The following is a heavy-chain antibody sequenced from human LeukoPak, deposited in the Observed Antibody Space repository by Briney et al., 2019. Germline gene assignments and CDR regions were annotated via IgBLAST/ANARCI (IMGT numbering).Heavy chain of an antibody. CDR1: GFTISSHG. J-gene: IGHJ4*02. V-gene: IGHV3-30*02. Sequence: GGSLRLSCAASGFTISSHGMHWVRQAPGKGLEWVTFIRFDGGIKYYADSVKGRFTISRDDSENTLYLQMNSLRVEDTAVYYCAKDQGVVGGTWPYCDYWGQGTPVTVTS. D-gene: IGHD2-15*01. CDR3: AKDQGVVGGTWPYCDY. CDR2: IRFDGGIK.